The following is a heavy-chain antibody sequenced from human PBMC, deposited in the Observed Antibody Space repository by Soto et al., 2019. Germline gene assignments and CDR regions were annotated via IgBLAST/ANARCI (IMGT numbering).Heavy chain of an antibody. V-gene: IGHV4-59*01. CDR2: IYYSGST. Sequence: PSDTLSLTCTVSGGSISSYYWSWIRQPPGKGLEWLGSIYYSGSTNYNTSLKSRVTISVDTAKNQFSLKLSSVTAADTAVYYCARSNRERIDHGGTGTLVTVST. J-gene: IGHJ4*02. D-gene: IGHD1-1*01. CDR1: GGSISSYY. CDR3: ARSNRERIDH.